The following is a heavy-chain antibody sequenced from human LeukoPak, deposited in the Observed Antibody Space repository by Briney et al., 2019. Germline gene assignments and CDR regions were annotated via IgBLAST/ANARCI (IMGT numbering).Heavy chain of an antibody. D-gene: IGHD6-13*01. Sequence: SETLSLTCAVYGGSFSDYYWSWIRQAPGKGLEWIGEINYSGSTNYNPSLKSRVTVLVDTSKNQFSLKLSSVTAADTAVYYCARVGGSSWDFDYWGQGTLVTVSS. CDR1: GGSFSDYY. J-gene: IGHJ4*02. V-gene: IGHV4-34*01. CDR2: INYSGST. CDR3: ARVGGSSWDFDY.